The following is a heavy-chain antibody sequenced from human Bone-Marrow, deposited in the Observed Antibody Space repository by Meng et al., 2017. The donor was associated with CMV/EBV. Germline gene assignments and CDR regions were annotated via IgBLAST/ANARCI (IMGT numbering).Heavy chain of an antibody. D-gene: IGHD2-2*01. CDR3: ARAEGIVVVPAAPYYFDY. CDR2: ISSSSSYI. Sequence: FTSSSYSMNWVRQAPGKGLEWVSSISSSSSYIYYADSVKGRFTISRDNAKNSLYLQMNSLRAEDTAVYYCARAEGIVVVPAAPYYFDYWGQGTLVTVSS. J-gene: IGHJ4*02. V-gene: IGHV3-21*01. CDR1: FTSSSYS.